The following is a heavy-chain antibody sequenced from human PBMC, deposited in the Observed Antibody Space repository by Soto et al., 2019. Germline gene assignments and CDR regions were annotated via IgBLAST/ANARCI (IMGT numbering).Heavy chain of an antibody. CDR2: IYWDDDK. CDR1: GFLLITSGVG. CDR3: AHRNSCYDLNGLFDY. D-gene: IGHD5-12*01. V-gene: IGHV2-5*02. Sequence: QITLKESGPTLVKPTQTLTLTFTFSGFLLITSGVGVGWLRQPPGKALEWLALIYWDDDKRYSPSLKGRRTITNDTSKNQVVLTMTNMDPVDTATYYCAHRNSCYDLNGLFDYWGQGTLVTVSS. J-gene: IGHJ4*02.